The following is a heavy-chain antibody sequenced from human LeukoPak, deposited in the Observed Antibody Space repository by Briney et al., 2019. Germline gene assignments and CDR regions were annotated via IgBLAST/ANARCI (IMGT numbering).Heavy chain of an antibody. Sequence: GESLKISCKGSGCSFTSYWIGWVRQMPGKGLEWMGIIYPGDSDTRYSPSFQGQVTISADKSISTAYLQWSSLKASDTAMYYCARHDYVWGSYRYLHYYYMDVCGKGTTVTVSS. CDR2: IYPGDSDT. D-gene: IGHD3-16*02. CDR1: GCSFTSYW. J-gene: IGHJ6*03. CDR3: ARHDYVWGSYRYLHYYYMDV. V-gene: IGHV5-51*01.